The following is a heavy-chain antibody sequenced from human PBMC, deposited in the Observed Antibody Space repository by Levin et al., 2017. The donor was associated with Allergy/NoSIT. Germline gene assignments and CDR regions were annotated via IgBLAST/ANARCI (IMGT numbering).Heavy chain of an antibody. D-gene: IGHD3-9*01. CDR3: ARVFWYDTLTGPTGDDGSDL. CDR1: GFTFSSCA. CDR2: VSFDGRNE. Sequence: GESLKISCAASGFTFSSCAMHWVRQAPGRGLEWVAMVSFDGRNEYYGDSVTGRFTISRDNSKKMLFLQMNNLRVEDTAIYYCARVFWYDTLTGPTGDDGSDLWGQGTMVTVSS. V-gene: IGHV3-33*01. J-gene: IGHJ3*01.